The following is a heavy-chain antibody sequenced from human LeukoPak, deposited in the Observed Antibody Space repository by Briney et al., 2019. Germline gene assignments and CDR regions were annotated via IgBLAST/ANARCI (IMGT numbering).Heavy chain of an antibody. CDR1: GGSITSYY. Sequence: SETLSLTCTVSGGSITSYYWSWIRQPPGKGLECIGYIYYSGSTYYNPSLKSRVTISVGTSKNQFSLKLSSVTAADTAVYYCARVRRDGYNSPDYWGQGTLVPVSS. CDR3: ARVRRDGYNSPDY. V-gene: IGHV4-59*01. D-gene: IGHD5-24*01. CDR2: IYYSGST. J-gene: IGHJ4*02.